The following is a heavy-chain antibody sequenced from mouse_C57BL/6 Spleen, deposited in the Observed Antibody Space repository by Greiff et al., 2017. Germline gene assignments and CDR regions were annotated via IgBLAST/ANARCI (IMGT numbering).Heavy chain of an antibody. V-gene: IGHV1-55*01. D-gene: IGHD1-1*01. Sequence: QVQLQQPGAELVKPGASVKMSCKASGYTFTSYWITWVKQRPGQGPEWIGDIYPGSGSTNYNEKFKSKATLTVDTSSSTAYMQLSSLTSEDSAVYYCARATVVGDYAMDYWGQGTSVTVSS. CDR3: ARATVVGDYAMDY. CDR1: GYTFTSYW. J-gene: IGHJ4*01. CDR2: IYPGSGST.